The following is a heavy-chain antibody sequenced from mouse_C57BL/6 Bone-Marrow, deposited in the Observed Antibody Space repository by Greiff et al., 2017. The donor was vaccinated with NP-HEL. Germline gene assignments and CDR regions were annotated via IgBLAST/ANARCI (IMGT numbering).Heavy chain of an antibody. CDR2: IDPSDSYT. CDR3: ARWREGSLFAY. V-gene: IGHV1-59*01. Sequence: QVQLQQPGAELVRPGTSVKLSCKASGYTFTSYWMHWVKQRPGQGLEWIGVIDPSDSYTNYNQKFKGKATLTVDTSSSTAYMQLSSLTSEDSAVYYCARWREGSLFAYWGQGTLVTVSA. CDR1: GYTFTSYW. J-gene: IGHJ3*01.